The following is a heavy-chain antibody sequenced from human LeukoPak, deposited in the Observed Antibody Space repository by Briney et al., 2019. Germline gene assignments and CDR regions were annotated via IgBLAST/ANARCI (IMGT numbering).Heavy chain of an antibody. J-gene: IGHJ5*02. CDR1: GASISIYY. CDR3: ARDSGTTGEVKFDP. V-gene: IGHV4-4*07. CDR2: IYVTGST. Sequence: SETLSLPCTVSGASISIYYWSWLRQPAGKALEWIGRIYVTGSTTYNPSLESRVTMSLDTSKNHFSLKLRSVTAADTAVYYCARDSGTTGEVKFDPWGQGTLVTVSS. D-gene: IGHD1-7*01.